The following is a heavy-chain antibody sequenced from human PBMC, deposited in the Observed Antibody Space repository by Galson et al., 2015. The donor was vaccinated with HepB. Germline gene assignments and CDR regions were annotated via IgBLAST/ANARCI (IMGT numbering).Heavy chain of an antibody. D-gene: IGHD3-10*01. CDR3: ARAGNYYGSGSYLDY. CDR1: GGTFSSYA. Sequence: SVKVSCKASGGTFSSYAISWVRQAPGQGLEWMGGIIPIFGTANYAQKFQGRVTITADESTSTAYMELSSLRSEDTAVYYCARAGNYYGSGSYLDYWGQGTLVTVSS. J-gene: IGHJ4*02. CDR2: IIPIFGTA. V-gene: IGHV1-69*13.